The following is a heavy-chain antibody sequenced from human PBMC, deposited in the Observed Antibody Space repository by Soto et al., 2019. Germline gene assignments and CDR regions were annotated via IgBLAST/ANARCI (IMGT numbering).Heavy chain of an antibody. J-gene: IGHJ6*02. CDR1: GVSLSNCW. D-gene: IGHD3-22*01. CDR3: ARAIGYYGIDV. CDR2: INSDGSST. Sequence: XGSLKLSCSASGVSLSNCWMHWVRQAPGMGLVWVSHINSDGSSTTYADSVKGRFTISRDNAKNTLYLQMNSLRAEDTAVYYCARAIGYYGIDVWGQGTTVTVSS. V-gene: IGHV3-74*01.